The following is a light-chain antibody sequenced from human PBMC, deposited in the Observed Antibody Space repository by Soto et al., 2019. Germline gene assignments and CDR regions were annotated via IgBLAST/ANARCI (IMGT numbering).Light chain of an antibody. Sequence: DIQMTQSPSALSASVGDRVTITCRASQSISIWLAWYQQKPGEAPKLLIYKASSLESGVPSRFSGSGSGTEFTLTISSLQPDDFATYYCQQYHSSLWTFGQGTKVEIK. CDR1: QSISIW. J-gene: IGKJ1*01. V-gene: IGKV1-5*03. CDR3: QQYHSSLWT. CDR2: KAS.